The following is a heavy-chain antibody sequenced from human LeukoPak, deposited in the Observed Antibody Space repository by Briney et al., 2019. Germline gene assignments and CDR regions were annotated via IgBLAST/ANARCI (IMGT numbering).Heavy chain of an antibody. CDR3: ARDVVPAAIRASWFDP. V-gene: IGHV3-21*01. CDR2: ISSSSSYI. D-gene: IGHD2-2*02. Sequence: PGGSLRLSCAASGFTFSSYSINWVRQAPGKGLEWVSSISSSSSYIYYADSVKGRFTISRDNAKNSLYLQMNSLRAEDTAVYYCARDVVPAAIRASWFDPWGQGTLVTVSS. CDR1: GFTFSSYS. J-gene: IGHJ5*02.